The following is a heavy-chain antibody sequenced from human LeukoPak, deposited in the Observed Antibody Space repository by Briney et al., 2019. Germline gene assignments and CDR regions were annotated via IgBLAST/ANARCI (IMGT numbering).Heavy chain of an antibody. Sequence: SETLSLTCTVSGGSISSYYWSWIRQPAGKGLEWIGRIYTSGSTNYNPSLKSRVTMSVDTSKNQFSLKLSSGTAADTAVYYCAIGNYYDSSGSPAGDYYYYMDVWGKGTTVTVSS. J-gene: IGHJ6*03. D-gene: IGHD3-22*01. CDR3: AIGNYYDSSGSPAGDYYYYMDV. V-gene: IGHV4-4*07. CDR1: GGSISSYY. CDR2: IYTSGST.